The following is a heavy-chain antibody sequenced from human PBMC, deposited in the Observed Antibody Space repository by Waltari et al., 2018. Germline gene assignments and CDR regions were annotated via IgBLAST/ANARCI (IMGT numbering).Heavy chain of an antibody. J-gene: IGHJ4*02. CDR3: AKGGGYSYGYWTDY. CDR1: GFTFDDYA. D-gene: IGHD5-18*01. V-gene: IGHV3-9*01. Sequence: EVQLVESGGGLVQPGRSLRLSCAASGFTFDDYAMHWVRQAPGKGLEWVQGISWNRCCIDYADSVKGRFTISRDNAKNSLYLQMNSLRAEDTALYYCAKGGGYSYGYWTDYWGQGTLVTVSS. CDR2: ISWNRCCI.